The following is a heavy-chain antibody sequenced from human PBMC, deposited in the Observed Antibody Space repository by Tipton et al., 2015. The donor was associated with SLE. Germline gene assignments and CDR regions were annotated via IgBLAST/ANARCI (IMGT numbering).Heavy chain of an antibody. CDR2: IYYSGST. CDR1: GGSISSGDYY. Sequence: TLSLTCTVSGGSISSGDYYWSWIRQPPGKGLEWIGYIYYSGSTYYNPSLKSRVTISVDTSKNQFSLRLSSVTAADTAVYYCARSIEYQTFYYYYYMDVWGKGTTVTVSS. CDR3: ARSIEYQTFYYYYYMDV. J-gene: IGHJ6*03. V-gene: IGHV4-30-4*01. D-gene: IGHD6-6*01.